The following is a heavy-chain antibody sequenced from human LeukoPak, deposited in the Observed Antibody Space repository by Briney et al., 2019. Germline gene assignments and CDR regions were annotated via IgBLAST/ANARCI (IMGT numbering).Heavy chain of an antibody. D-gene: IGHD4-23*01. Sequence: ASVKVSCKASGHTFTTYDINWVRQATGQGLEWMGWMNPNSGNTGYAQKFQGRVTMTRNTSISTAYMELRSLRSEDTAVYYCARGPNKSDGGNSGSAWFDPWGQGTLVTVSS. CDR3: ARGPNKSDGGNSGSAWFDP. CDR1: GHTFTTYD. CDR2: MNPNSGNT. J-gene: IGHJ5*02. V-gene: IGHV1-8*01.